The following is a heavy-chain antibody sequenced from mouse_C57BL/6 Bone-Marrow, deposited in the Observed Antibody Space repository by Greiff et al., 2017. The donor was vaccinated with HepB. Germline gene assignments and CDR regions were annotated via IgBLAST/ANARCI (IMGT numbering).Heavy chain of an antibody. Sequence: VQLQQPGAELVKPGASVKLSCKASGYTFTSYWMHWVKQRPGRGLEWIGRIDPNSGGTKYNEKFKSKATLTVDKPSSTAYMQLSSLTSEDSAVYYCARRYYYGSSLYYFDYWGQGTTLTVSS. D-gene: IGHD1-1*01. CDR2: IDPNSGGT. CDR1: GYTFTSYW. J-gene: IGHJ2*01. CDR3: ARRYYYGSSLYYFDY. V-gene: IGHV1-62-3*01.